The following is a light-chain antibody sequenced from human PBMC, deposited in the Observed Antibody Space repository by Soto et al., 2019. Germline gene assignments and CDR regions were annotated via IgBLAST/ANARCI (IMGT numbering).Light chain of an antibody. J-gene: IGLJ2*01. V-gene: IGLV1-40*01. CDR2: GDS. Sequence: QLVLTQPPSVSGAPGQRVTISCIGSSSNIGSGYDVHWYQQFPRTAPKLLISGDSNRPSGVPDRFSGSKSGTSASLAITGLQTEDEADYYCQSYDSSLSGVIFGGGTKVTVL. CDR3: QSYDSSLSGVI. CDR1: SSNIGSGYD.